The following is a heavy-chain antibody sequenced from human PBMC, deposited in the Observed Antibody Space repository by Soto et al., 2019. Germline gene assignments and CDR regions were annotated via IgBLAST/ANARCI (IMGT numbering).Heavy chain of an antibody. CDR1: GFTFSSYA. CDR3: ARGGSLYWYFDL. CDR2: ISYDGSNK. D-gene: IGHD1-26*01. Sequence: LRLSCAASGFTFSSYAMHWVRQAPGKGLEWAAVISYDGSNKYYADSVKGRFTISRDNSKNTLYLQMNSLRSEDTAVYYCARGGSLYWYFDLWGRGTLVTVSS. J-gene: IGHJ2*01. V-gene: IGHV3-30-3*01.